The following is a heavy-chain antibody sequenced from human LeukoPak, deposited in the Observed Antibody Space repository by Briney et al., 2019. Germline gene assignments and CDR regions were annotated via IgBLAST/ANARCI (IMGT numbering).Heavy chain of an antibody. CDR2: ISTSSSTM. J-gene: IGHJ4*02. Sequence: PGGSLRLSCAASGFTFSSYTMNWLRQAPGKGLEGVSYISTSSSTMYYADSVKGRFTISRDNAKNSPYLQMNSLRAEDTAVYYCARDPGYFVGYWGQGTLVTVSS. CDR1: GFTFSSYT. D-gene: IGHD2/OR15-2a*01. V-gene: IGHV3-48*01. CDR3: ARDPGYFVGY.